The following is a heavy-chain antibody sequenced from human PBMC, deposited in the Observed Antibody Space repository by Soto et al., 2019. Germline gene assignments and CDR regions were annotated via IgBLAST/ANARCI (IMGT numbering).Heavy chain of an antibody. CDR2: ISGSGGST. CDR3: AKVPTREPYYASDY. Sequence: GGSLRLSCAASGFTFSSYAMSWVRQAPGKGLEWVSAISGSGGSTYYADSVKGRFTISRDNSKNMLYLQMNSLRAEDTAVYYCAKVPTREPYYASDYWGQGTLVTVSS. V-gene: IGHV3-23*01. CDR1: GFTFSSYA. D-gene: IGHD3-10*01. J-gene: IGHJ4*02.